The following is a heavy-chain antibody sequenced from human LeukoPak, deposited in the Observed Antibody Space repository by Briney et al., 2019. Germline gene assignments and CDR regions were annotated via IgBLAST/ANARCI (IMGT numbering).Heavy chain of an antibody. CDR2: IYHSGST. J-gene: IGHJ4*02. D-gene: IGHD3-22*01. CDR3: ARVTPDSSGYYSDY. Sequence: MPSETLSLTCAVSGGSISSSNWWSWVRQPPGKGLGWIGEIYHSGSTNYNPSLKSRVTISVDKSKNQFSLKLSSVTAADTAVYYCARVTPDSSGYYSDYWGQGTLVTVSS. CDR1: GGSISSSNW. V-gene: IGHV4-4*02.